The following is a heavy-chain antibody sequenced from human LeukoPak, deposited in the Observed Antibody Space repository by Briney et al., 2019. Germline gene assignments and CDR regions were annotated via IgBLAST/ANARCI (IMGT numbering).Heavy chain of an antibody. D-gene: IGHD3-22*01. CDR2: LYNSGST. CDR1: GYSISSGYY. J-gene: IGHJ5*02. Sequence: SQTLSLTCAVSGYSISSGYYWGWIRQPPGKGLEGSGILYNSGSTYYNPSLKRRVTISVDNSKNPFSLKLSSVTAADPAVYYCARQYYYDSSGSTFDPWGQGTLVTVSS. V-gene: IGHV4-38-2*01. CDR3: ARQYYYDSSGSTFDP.